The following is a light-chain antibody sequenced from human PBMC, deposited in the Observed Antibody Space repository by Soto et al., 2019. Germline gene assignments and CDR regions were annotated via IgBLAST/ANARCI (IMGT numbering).Light chain of an antibody. CDR3: QQYNTWPRT. CDR2: GAS. V-gene: IGKV3-15*01. Sequence: EIVMTQSPVTLSVSPGQGATLYCRASQPISRNLAWYQQKPGQAPRLLIYGASTRATDVSARFSGGGSGTEFTLAITSLQSEDFAIYFCQQYNTWPRTFGQGTKVEVK. J-gene: IGKJ1*01. CDR1: QPISRN.